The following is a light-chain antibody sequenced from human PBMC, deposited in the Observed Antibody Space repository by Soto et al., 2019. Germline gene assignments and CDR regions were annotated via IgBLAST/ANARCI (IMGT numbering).Light chain of an antibody. J-gene: IGKJ1*01. CDR2: GAS. V-gene: IGKV3-15*01. CDR3: QQYSSWPRT. Sequence: EIVLTQSPATLSVSPGGRATLSCRASQNVMYNLAWYQQKPGQAPRLLVYGASTRATDAPPRFRGSGSGTEFSLTISSLQSEDYATYFCQQYSSWPRTFGQGSGVEIK. CDR1: QNVMYN.